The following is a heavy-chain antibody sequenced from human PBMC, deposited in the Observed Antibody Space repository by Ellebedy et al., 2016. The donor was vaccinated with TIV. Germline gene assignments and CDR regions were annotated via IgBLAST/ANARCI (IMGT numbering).Heavy chain of an antibody. Sequence: SETLSLXXEVDIPSFSGYTWAWVRQPPGEGLEWIGDVHHRGGTRYISSLKGRVTISLDTSRKEFSLYITSVTAADTALYFCAKGSMVRGLAGWGQGTLVTVSS. CDR1: IPSFSGYT. CDR2: VHHRGGT. CDR3: AKGSMVRGLAG. D-gene: IGHD3-10*01. J-gene: IGHJ4*02. V-gene: IGHV4-34*01.